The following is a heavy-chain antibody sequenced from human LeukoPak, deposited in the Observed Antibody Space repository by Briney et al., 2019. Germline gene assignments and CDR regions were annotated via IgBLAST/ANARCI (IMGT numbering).Heavy chain of an antibody. V-gene: IGHV4-34*01. D-gene: IGHD4-17*01. CDR1: GVSFSTYY. CDR2: VNHSGYT. J-gene: IGHJ4*02. Sequence: SETLSLTCGVSGVSFSTYYWSWMRQCPEKGLEWIGEVNHSGYTNYNPSLKSRVTISVDTSKNQFSLKLSSVTAADTAVYYCARQLYGSDHWGQGTLVTVSS. CDR3: ARQLYGSDH.